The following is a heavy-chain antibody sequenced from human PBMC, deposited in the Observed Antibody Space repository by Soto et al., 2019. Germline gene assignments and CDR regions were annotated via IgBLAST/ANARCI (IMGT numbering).Heavy chain of an antibody. Sequence: SETLSLTCTGSGGSIWSGGYYWNWIRQHPGKGLERIGYSYYSGSTNYNPSLKSRVSISVDASKNQFSLNLSSVTAADTAVYYCVGHFVVYGMDVWGQGTSVT. J-gene: IGHJ6*02. D-gene: IGHD6-6*01. CDR1: GGSIWSGGYY. CDR2: SYYSGST. V-gene: IGHV4-31*03. CDR3: VGHFVVYGMDV.